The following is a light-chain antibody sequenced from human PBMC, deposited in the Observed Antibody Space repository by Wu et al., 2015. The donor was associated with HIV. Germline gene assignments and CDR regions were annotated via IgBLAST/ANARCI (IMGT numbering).Light chain of an antibody. V-gene: IGKV3-20*01. Sequence: GEGATLSCRASHSISRSYIAWYQQKPGQAPRPLIYGASSRATGVPDRFSGGGSGTDFTLTISRLEPEDFAVYYCQQYGDSRTFGQGTKVEI. CDR2: GAS. J-gene: IGKJ1*01. CDR1: HSISRSY. CDR3: QQYGDSRT.